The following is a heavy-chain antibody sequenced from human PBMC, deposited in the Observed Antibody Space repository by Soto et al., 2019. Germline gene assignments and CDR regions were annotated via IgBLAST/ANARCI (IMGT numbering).Heavy chain of an antibody. Sequence: QVQLQESGPGLVKPSQTLSLTCTVSGGSISSGDYYWSWILQHPGKGLEWIGYIYYSGSTYYNTSLKSRVTISVDTSKNQFSLKLSSVTAADTAVYYCARWWSGSRQGFDPWGQGTLVTVSS. CDR3: ARWWSGSRQGFDP. D-gene: IGHD3-3*01. V-gene: IGHV4-31*03. J-gene: IGHJ5*02. CDR1: GGSISSGDYY. CDR2: IYYSGST.